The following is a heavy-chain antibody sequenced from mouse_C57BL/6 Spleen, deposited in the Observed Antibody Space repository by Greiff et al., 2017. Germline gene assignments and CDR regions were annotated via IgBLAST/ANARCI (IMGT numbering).Heavy chain of an antibody. CDR3: ARDGNFYSMDY. CDR2: ISDGGSYT. J-gene: IGHJ4*01. Sequence: EVQLVESGGGLVKPGGSLKLSCAASGFTFSSYAMSWVRQTPEKRLEWVATISDGGSYTYYPDNVKGRFTISRDNAKNNLYQQMSHLKSEDTAMYYCARDGNFYSMDYRGQGTLGTVSS. D-gene: IGHD4-1*01. V-gene: IGHV5-4*01. CDR1: GFTFSSYA.